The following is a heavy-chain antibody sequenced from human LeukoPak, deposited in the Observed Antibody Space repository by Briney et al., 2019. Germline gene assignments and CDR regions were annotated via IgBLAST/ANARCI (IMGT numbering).Heavy chain of an antibody. CDR3: ARAVSGRFDY. CDR2: IYYSGTT. CDR1: GGSISSYY. Sequence: SETLSLTCTVSGGSISSYYWSWIRQPPGKGLEWIGYIYYSGTTNYNPSLKSRVTISVDTSKNQFSLKLSSVTAADTAIYYCARAVSGRFDYWGQGTLVTVSS. V-gene: IGHV4-59*08. J-gene: IGHJ4*02. D-gene: IGHD6-19*01.